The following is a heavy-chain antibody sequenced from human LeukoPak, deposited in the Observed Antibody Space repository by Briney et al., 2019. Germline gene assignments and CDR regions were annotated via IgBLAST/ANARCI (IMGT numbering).Heavy chain of an antibody. V-gene: IGHV3-11*01. CDR3: ARDPDIVVVPAAISALDY. D-gene: IGHD2-2*01. Sequence: GGSLRLSCAASGFTFSDYYMSWIRQAPGKGLEWVSYINSSGSTIYYADSVKGRFTISRDNAKNSLYLQMNSLRAEDTAVYYCARDPDIVVVPAAISALDYWGQGTLVTVSS. J-gene: IGHJ4*02. CDR2: INSSGSTI. CDR1: GFTFSDYY.